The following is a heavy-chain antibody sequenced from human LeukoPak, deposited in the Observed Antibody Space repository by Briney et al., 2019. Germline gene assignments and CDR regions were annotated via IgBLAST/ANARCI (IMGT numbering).Heavy chain of an antibody. V-gene: IGHV3-74*01. D-gene: IGHD3-16*02. CDR3: AREGPGIPSRSTTFDY. Sequence: GGSLRLSCAASGFTFSTYWMHWVRQAPGKGLEWVSGIDSDVSRTRYADSVKGRFTISRDNSKRTLYLEMNSLRAEDTAVYFCAREGPGIPSRSTTFDYWGQGTLVTVSS. J-gene: IGHJ4*02. CDR1: GFTFSTYW. CDR2: IDSDVSRT.